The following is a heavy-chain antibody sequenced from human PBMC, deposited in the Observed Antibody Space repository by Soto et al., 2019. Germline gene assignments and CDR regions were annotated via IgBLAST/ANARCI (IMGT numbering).Heavy chain of an antibody. Sequence: GGSLRLSCAASGFTVSSNYMNWVRQAPGKGLEWVSVIFSGGNTYYADSVKARFTISRDNSKNMLYLQMNSLKADDTAVSYCARDVGGGYYDYWGKGTLVTVSS. CDR1: GFTVSSNY. CDR2: IFSGGNT. J-gene: IGHJ4*02. V-gene: IGHV3-53*01. D-gene: IGHD3-16*01. CDR3: ARDVGGGYYDY.